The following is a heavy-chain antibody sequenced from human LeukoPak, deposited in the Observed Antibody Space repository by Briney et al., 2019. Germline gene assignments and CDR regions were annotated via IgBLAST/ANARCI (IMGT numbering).Heavy chain of an antibody. CDR2: IYHSGST. D-gene: IGHD5-18*01. V-gene: IGHV4-38-2*02. J-gene: IGHJ4*02. CDR1: GYSISSGYY. Sequence: PSETLSLTCTVSGYSISSGYYWGWIRQPPGKGLEWIGSIYHSGSTYYNPSLKSRVTISVDTSKNQFSLKLSSVTAADTAVYYCARSDGYSYGLYYFDYWDQGTLVTVSS. CDR3: ARSDGYSYGLYYFDY.